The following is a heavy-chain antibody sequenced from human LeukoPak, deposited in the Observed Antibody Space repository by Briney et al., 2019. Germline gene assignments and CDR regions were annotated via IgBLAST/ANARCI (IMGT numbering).Heavy chain of an antibody. V-gene: IGHV1-58*02. CDR2: TVVDSGYT. CDR3: AAELSVGKTYFDY. CDR1: GFTFISSV. J-gene: IGHJ4*02. Sequence: SVKVSCKTSGFTFISSVMHWVRQARGQGLEWIGWTVVDSGYTNYAQNFLARVTMTRDMSTSTAYMELSSLSSEDTAVHYCAAELSVGKTYFDYWGQGTLVTVSS. D-gene: IGHD1-26*01.